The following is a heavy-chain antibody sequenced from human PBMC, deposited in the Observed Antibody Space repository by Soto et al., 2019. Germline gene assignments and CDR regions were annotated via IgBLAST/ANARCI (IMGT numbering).Heavy chain of an antibody. D-gene: IGHD4-4*01. V-gene: IGHV3-23*01. J-gene: IGHJ5*02. CDR3: AIAHDYSNYVDWFDP. CDR1: GVTFSSYS. Sequence: AGSLTLSCTASGVTFSSYSLYWGCLRQGKGLEWVSAISGSGGSTYYADSVKGRFTISRDNSKNTLYLQMNSLRAEDTAVYYCAIAHDYSNYVDWFDPWGQGTLVTVSS. CDR2: ISGSGGST.